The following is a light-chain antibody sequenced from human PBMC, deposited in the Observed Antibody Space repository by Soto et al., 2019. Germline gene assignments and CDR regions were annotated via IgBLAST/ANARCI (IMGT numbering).Light chain of an antibody. CDR1: QSLLHSNGFNS. CDR3: MQTLHTTRT. Sequence: DVVMTQSPLSLAVTPGEPASISCRSSQSLLHSNGFNSLDWYLQKPGQSPQLLVYLSSRRASGVPGRFSGSGSGTDFTLKISRVEAEDVGFYYCMQTLHTTRTFGQGTKVEIK. CDR2: LSS. J-gene: IGKJ1*01. V-gene: IGKV2-28*01.